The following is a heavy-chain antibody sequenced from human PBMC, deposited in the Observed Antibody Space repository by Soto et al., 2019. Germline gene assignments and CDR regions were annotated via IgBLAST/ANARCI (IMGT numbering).Heavy chain of an antibody. J-gene: IGHJ6*02. Sequence: QMQLVQSGAEVKKPGASVKVSCKASGYTFTSYQMHWVRQAPGQGLEWMGIINPSGGRITYAPRFQGRVMMTRDTSTNTVYMELRSLRSEDTAVYYCARDGPPRPTGVGPSYAMDVWGQGTAVTVS. D-gene: IGHD3-3*01. CDR2: INPSGGRI. V-gene: IGHV1-46*01. CDR3: ARDGPPRPTGVGPSYAMDV. CDR1: GYTFTSYQ.